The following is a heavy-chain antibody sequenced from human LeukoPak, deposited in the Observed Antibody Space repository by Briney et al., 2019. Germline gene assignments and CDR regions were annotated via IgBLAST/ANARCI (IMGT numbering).Heavy chain of an antibody. CDR3: AKVPHFNYDSSGYYIDY. CDR2: ISGSGGST. D-gene: IGHD3-22*01. CDR1: GFTFSSYA. V-gene: IGHV3-23*01. J-gene: IGHJ4*02. Sequence: GGSLRLSCAASGFTFSSYAMSWVRQAPGKGLEWVSAISGSGGSTYYADSVKGRLTISRDNSKNTLYLQMNSLRAEDTAVYYCAKVPHFNYDSSGYYIDYWGQGTLVTVSS.